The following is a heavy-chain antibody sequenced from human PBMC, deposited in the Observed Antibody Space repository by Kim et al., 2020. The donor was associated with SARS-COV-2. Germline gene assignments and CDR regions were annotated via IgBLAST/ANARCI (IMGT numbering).Heavy chain of an antibody. CDR3: ARVSNRQQFDY. J-gene: IGHJ4*02. V-gene: IGHV1-2*02. CDR2: T. D-gene: IGHD6-13*01. Sequence: TNYAQKFQGRVTMTRDTSISTAYMELSRLRSDDTAVYYCARVSNRQQFDYWGQGTLVTVSS.